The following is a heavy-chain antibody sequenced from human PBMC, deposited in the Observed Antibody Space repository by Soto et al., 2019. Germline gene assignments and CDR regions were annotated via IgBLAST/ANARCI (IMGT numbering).Heavy chain of an antibody. CDR3: ARTDHADNPPFIDS. J-gene: IGHJ4*02. CDR2: ISTSSSTI. V-gene: IGHV3-48*04. Sequence: PGGSLRLSCSASGFTFSDYSMNWVRQAPGKGLEWVAYISTSSSTIYYADSVKGRFTISRDNAQNSLYLQMNSLRVEDTALYYCARTDHADNPPFIDSWGQGTLVTVSS. D-gene: IGHD1-20*01. CDR1: GFTFSDYS.